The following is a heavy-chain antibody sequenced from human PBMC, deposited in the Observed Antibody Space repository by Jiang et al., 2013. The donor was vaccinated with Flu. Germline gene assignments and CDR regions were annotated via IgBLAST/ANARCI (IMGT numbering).Heavy chain of an antibody. Sequence: NPSLKSRVTISVDTSKNQFSLKLSSVTAADTAVYYCARGSSRYFDVTYWGQGTLVTVSS. J-gene: IGHJ4*02. D-gene: IGHD3-9*01. CDR3: ARGSSRYFDVTY. V-gene: IGHV4-30-2*05.